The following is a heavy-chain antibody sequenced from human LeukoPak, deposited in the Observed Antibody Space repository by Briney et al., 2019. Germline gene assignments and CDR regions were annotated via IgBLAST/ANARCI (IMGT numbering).Heavy chain of an antibody. CDR2: IVVGSGNT. CDR3: AALLGYYYDSSGLPIDP. CDR1: GFTFTSSA. Sequence: TSVKVSYKASGFTFTSSAMQWVRQARGQRLEWIGWIVVGSGNTNYAQKFQERVTITRNMSTSTAYMELSSLRSEDTAVYYCAALLGYYYDSSGLPIDPWGQGTLVTVSS. D-gene: IGHD3-22*01. V-gene: IGHV1-58*02. J-gene: IGHJ5*02.